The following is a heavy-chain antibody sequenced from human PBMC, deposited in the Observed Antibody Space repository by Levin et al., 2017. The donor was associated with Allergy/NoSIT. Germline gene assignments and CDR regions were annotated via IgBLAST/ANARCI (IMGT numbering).Heavy chain of an antibody. CDR2: IIPIFGTA. CDR3: AWGGRYYDSHSGAFDS. Sequence: KISCKASGGTFSSYAISWVRQAPGQGLEWMGGIIPIFGTANYAQKFQGRVTITADESTSTAYMELSSLRSEDTAVYYCAWGGRYYDSHSGAFDSWGQGTMVTVSS. CDR1: GGTFSSYA. J-gene: IGHJ3*02. V-gene: IGHV1-69*01. D-gene: IGHD3-22*01.